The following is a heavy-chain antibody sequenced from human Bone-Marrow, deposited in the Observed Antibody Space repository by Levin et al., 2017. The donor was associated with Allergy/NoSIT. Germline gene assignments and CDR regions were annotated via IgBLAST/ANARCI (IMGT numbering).Heavy chain of an antibody. CDR2: ISDNGNSI. Sequence: LSLTCEASGFTFSSYVMHWVRQAPGKGLEYVAAISDNGNSIFYIDSVKGRFTISRDNSKNTLYLQMGSLSAEDMGVYYCARSYKSYEDYLDVWGKGTTVTVSS. J-gene: IGHJ6*03. V-gene: IGHV3-64*02. CDR3: ARSYKSYEDYLDV. CDR1: GFTFSSYV. D-gene: IGHD5-12*01.